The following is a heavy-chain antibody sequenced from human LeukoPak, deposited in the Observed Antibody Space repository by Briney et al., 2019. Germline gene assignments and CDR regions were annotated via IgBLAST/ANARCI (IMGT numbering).Heavy chain of an antibody. V-gene: IGHV4-4*09. D-gene: IGHD5-24*01. CDR3: ARVRGGDGYNYHYFDY. J-gene: IGHJ4*02. CDR2: IYTSGST. Sequence: PSETLSLTCTVSGGSISSYYWSWIRQPPGKGLEWIGYIYTSGSTNYNPSLKSRVTISVDTSKNQFSLKLCSVTAADTAVYYCARVRGGDGYNYHYFDYWGQGTLVTVSS. CDR1: GGSISSYY.